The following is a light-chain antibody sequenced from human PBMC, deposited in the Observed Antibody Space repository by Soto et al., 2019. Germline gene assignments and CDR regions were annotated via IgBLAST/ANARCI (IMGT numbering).Light chain of an antibody. Sequence: DIQLTQSPSTLSASGGDRVTITCRASQSITNWLAWYQQKPGKAPKVVIHMASSLKSGVPSRFSVSGSGTEFTLTISSLQPEDFATYYCLQHNSGPRTFGQGTKVDIK. CDR3: LQHNSGPRT. CDR2: MAS. J-gene: IGKJ1*01. V-gene: IGKV1-5*03. CDR1: QSITNW.